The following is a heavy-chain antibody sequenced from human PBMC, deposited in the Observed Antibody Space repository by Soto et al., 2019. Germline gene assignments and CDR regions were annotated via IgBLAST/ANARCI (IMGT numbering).Heavy chain of an antibody. CDR2: IIPNLGTP. V-gene: IGHV1-69*13. CDR1: GGTFSTYA. D-gene: IGHD3-22*01. CDR3: ARDQGVSSGYYLYYFDY. Sequence: VASVKVSCKASGGTFSTYAISWVRQAPGQGLEWMGGIIPNLGTPNYAQNFQGRVTITADESTSTAYMELSSLRSEDTAVYYCARDQGVSSGYYLYYFDYWGQGTLVTVS. J-gene: IGHJ4*02.